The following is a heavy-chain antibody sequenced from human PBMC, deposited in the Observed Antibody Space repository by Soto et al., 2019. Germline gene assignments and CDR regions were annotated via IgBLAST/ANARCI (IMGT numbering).Heavy chain of an antibody. CDR2: INAGNGDT. D-gene: IGHD3-10*01. CDR1: GYIFSNYL. V-gene: IGHV1-3*01. Sequence: QVQLVQSGAEVKKPGASVKVSCKASGYIFSNYLLPWVRQAPGQRLEWMGWINAGNGDTKYSQKFQGGVTFTRDTSASTVYMELSSLRSEDTAVYYCASPSYGSGNFYWGQGTLVTVSS. J-gene: IGHJ4*02. CDR3: ASPSYGSGNFY.